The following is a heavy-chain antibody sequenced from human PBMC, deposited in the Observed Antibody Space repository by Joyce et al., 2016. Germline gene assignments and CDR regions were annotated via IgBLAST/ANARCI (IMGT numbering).Heavy chain of an antibody. D-gene: IGHD3-22*01. CDR3: ARDGSPACDTEGYYYEVATNFDY. V-gene: IGHV3-30-3*01. J-gene: IGHJ4*02. Sequence: QVQLVESGGGVVRPGRSLRLSCAASGFNFSTYPMHWVRQAPGKGLEWVEVISYDGLNKHDAASVNGRLTISRDKSNSTHYLQMNSLRTEDTAVYVCARDGSPACDTEGYYYEVATNFDYWGQGTLITVSS. CDR2: ISYDGLNK. CDR1: GFNFSTYP.